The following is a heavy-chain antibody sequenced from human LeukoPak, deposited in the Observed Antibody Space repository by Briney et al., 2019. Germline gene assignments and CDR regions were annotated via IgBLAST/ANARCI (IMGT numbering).Heavy chain of an antibody. J-gene: IGHJ4*02. V-gene: IGHV4-59*01. CDR3: ARGYSSGYYYFDY. Sequence: PSETLSLTCTVAGGSISSYYCSWIRQPPGKGLEWIGYIYYSGSTNYNPSLKSRVTISVDTSKNQFSLKLSSVTAADTAVYYCARGYSSGYYYFDYWGQGTLVTVSS. CDR1: GGSISSYY. CDR2: IYYSGST. D-gene: IGHD6-19*01.